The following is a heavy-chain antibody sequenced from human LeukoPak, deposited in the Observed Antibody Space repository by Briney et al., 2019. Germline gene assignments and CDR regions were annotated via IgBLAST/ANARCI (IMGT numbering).Heavy chain of an antibody. V-gene: IGHV4-59*01. Sequence: SETLSLTCSVSGGSINNYHWSWIRQPPGKGLEWIGYIYYSGSTNYNPSLKSRVTISVDTSKNQFSLKLSSVTAADTAVYYCARDRTYYYDSSGYFYGMDVWGQGTTVTVSS. J-gene: IGHJ6*02. D-gene: IGHD3-22*01. CDR3: ARDRTYYYDSSGYFYGMDV. CDR2: IYYSGST. CDR1: GGSINNYH.